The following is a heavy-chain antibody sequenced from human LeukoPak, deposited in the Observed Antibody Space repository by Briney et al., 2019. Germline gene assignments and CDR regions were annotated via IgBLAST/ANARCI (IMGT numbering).Heavy chain of an antibody. D-gene: IGHD6-19*01. V-gene: IGHV3-43*01. J-gene: IGHJ4*02. CDR3: AGANSSAWHNFDF. CDR1: GFTFDDYT. Sequence: GGSLRLSCAASGFTFDDYTMHWVRQAPGKGLEWVSLISWDGGSTYYADSVKGRFTISRDNSRDTLYLEMNSLRAEDRAVYYCAGANSSAWHNFDFWGQGTLVTVSS. CDR2: ISWDGGST.